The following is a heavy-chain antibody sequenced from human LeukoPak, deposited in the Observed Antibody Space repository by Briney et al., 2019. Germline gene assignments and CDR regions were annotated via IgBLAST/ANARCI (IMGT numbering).Heavy chain of an antibody. CDR1: GGSISSASSY. V-gene: IGHV4-39*01. CDR2: VSYSGIT. Sequence: PSETLSLTCTVSGGSISSASSYWVWIRQPPGKGLEWIASVSYSGITYYNPSLKSRVTISADMSKNQFSLTLSSVTATDTAVYYCARHSGSYFSGDYWGQGTLVTVSS. J-gene: IGHJ4*02. CDR3: ARHSGSYFSGDY. D-gene: IGHD1-26*01.